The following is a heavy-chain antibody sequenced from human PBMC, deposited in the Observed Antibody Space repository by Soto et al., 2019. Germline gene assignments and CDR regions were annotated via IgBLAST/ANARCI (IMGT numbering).Heavy chain of an antibody. D-gene: IGHD3-10*01. CDR2: ITYDGSNK. J-gene: IGHJ4*02. CDR1: GFTFSDFA. CDR3: ASYGSGRAY. Sequence: GGSLRLSCAASGFTFSDFAMHWVRQAPGKGLEWVAVITYDGSNKFYADSVKGRFTISRDNSKNTLFLQMNSLRPEDTSIYYCASYGSGRAYWGQGTLVTVSS. V-gene: IGHV3-30*03.